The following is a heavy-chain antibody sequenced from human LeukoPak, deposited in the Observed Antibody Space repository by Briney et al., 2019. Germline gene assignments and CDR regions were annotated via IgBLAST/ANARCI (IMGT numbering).Heavy chain of an antibody. J-gene: IGHJ4*02. Sequence: PSETLSLTCIVSGDSISSGGYYWSWIRQPPGKGLEWIGYMYHSGSTYYNPSLKSRVTLSVDRSKNQFSLKVTSVTAADTAVYYCATSYGSGSYAEPRFDYWGQGALVTVSS. CDR1: GDSISSGGYY. CDR3: ATSYGSGSYAEPRFDY. D-gene: IGHD3-10*01. V-gene: IGHV4-30-2*01. CDR2: MYHSGST.